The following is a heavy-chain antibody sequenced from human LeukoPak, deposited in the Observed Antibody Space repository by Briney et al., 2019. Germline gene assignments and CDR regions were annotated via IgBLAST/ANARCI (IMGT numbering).Heavy chain of an antibody. CDR2: ISGSGGST. Sequence: ETLSLTCAVSGGSISSSNWWSWVRQPPGKGLEWVSAISGSGGSTYYADSVKGRFSISRDNAKNSLYLQMNSLRAEDTAVYYCARDLLGWELHYFDYWGQGTLVTVSS. J-gene: IGHJ4*02. CDR3: ARDLLGWELHYFDY. CDR1: GGSISSSN. D-gene: IGHD1-26*01. V-gene: IGHV3-21*01.